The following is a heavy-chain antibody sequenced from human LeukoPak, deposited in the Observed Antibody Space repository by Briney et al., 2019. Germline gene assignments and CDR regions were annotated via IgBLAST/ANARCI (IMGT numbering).Heavy chain of an antibody. CDR3: ARGTFGVVISPAYYYYGMDV. J-gene: IGHJ6*02. D-gene: IGHD3-3*01. CDR2: IKRDGSEK. V-gene: IGHV3-7*01. Sequence: GGSLRLSCAASGFTVSSNYMNWVRQAPGKGLEWVANIKRDGSEKYYVDSVKGRFTISRDNAKNSLDLQMNSLRAEDTAVYYCARGTFGVVISPAYYYYGMDVWGQGTTVTVSS. CDR1: GFTVSSNY.